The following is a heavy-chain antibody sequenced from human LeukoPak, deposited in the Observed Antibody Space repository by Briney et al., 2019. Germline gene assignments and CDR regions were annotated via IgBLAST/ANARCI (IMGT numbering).Heavy chain of an antibody. CDR1: GFTFSSYS. CDR2: ISSSSSTI. CDR3: ARDWENYDILTGYYPIYYYMDV. V-gene: IGHV3-48*01. J-gene: IGHJ6*03. Sequence: GGSLRLSCAASGFTFSSYSMNWVRQAPGKGLEWVSHISSSSSTIYYADSVKGRLTISRDNAKNSLYLQMNSLRAEDTAVYYCARDWENYDILTGYYPIYYYMDVWGKGTTVTVSS. D-gene: IGHD3-9*01.